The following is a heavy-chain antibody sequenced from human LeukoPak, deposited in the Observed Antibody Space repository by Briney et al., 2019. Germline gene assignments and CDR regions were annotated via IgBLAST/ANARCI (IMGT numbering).Heavy chain of an antibody. V-gene: IGHV3-30*04. J-gene: IGHJ6*03. CDR1: GFSFNSYS. CDR3: ARDESTLMIRGWNYHTDV. CDR2: VSYNESSK. D-gene: IGHD3-16*01. Sequence: QTGGSLRLSCGASGFSFNSYSMHWVRQAPGKGLEWVAVVSYNESSKYYTDSVKGRFTISRDNSKNTLYLQMNSLRPEDTAVYYCARDESTLMIRGWNYHTDVWGTGTTVTVSS.